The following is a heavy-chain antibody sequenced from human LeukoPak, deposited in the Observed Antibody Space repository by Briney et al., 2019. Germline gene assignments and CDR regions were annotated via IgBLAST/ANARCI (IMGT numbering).Heavy chain of an antibody. Sequence: GASVKVSCKASGYTFTNYVLIWVRQAPGQGLEWMGRIATYTGNSNYAQRFQDRLTMTTDTSTSTAYMELRILSSDDTAVYYCARTTTTVTTHGVLDFWGQGTLVTVSS. CDR3: ARTTTTVTTHGVLDF. CDR2: IATYTGNS. J-gene: IGHJ4*02. CDR1: GYTFTNYV. V-gene: IGHV1-18*01. D-gene: IGHD4-17*01.